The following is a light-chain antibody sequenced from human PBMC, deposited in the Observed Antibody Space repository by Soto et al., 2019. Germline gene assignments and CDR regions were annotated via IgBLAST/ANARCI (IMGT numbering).Light chain of an antibody. J-gene: IGKJ2*01. CDR3: QQTYSFPHT. Sequence: DVQMTQTPSSVSASVGDRVTISCRASERIGSWLAWYQQKPGKAPKLLIYDASDLQGEVPSRFSGSGSETDFALTISSLQPEDFATYSCQQTYSFPHTFGQATKVAIK. CDR2: DAS. V-gene: IGKV1-12*01. CDR1: ERIGSW.